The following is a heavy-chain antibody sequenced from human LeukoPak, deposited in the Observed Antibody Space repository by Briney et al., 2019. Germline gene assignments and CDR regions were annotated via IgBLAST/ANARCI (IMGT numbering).Heavy chain of an antibody. Sequence: ASVKVSCKASGYTITSYDINWVRHATGQGLEWMGWMNPNSGNTGYAQKFQGRVTITRNTSISTAYMELSSLRSEDTAVYYCARYGSGSSDVDYWGQGTLVTVS. D-gene: IGHD3-10*01. V-gene: IGHV1-8*03. CDR3: ARYGSGSSDVDY. CDR2: MNPNSGNT. J-gene: IGHJ4*02. CDR1: GYTITSYD.